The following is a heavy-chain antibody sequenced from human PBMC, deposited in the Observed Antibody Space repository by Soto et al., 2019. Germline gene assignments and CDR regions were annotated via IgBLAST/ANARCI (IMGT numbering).Heavy chain of an antibody. V-gene: IGHV1-2*02. Sequence: ASVKVSCKTSGYIFTDHLIHWVRQSPGQGLQWVGWVHPDSGGTNVAQAFQDRVTMTAGTSITTAYMDLARLRPDDTAIFYCARGAQGFFPVSGIYFYFDHWGQGTPVTSPQ. J-gene: IGHJ4*02. D-gene: IGHD3-22*01. CDR3: ARGAQGFFPVSGIYFYFDH. CDR2: VHPDSGGT. CDR1: GYIFTDHL.